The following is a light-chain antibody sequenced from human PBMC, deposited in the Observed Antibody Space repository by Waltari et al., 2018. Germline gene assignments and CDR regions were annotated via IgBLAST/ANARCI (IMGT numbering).Light chain of an antibody. Sequence: NVLTQSPGTLSLSPGESATLSCRASQGVDSSYLAGYQQKPGQAPRLLIFRASTRAPGIPDRFSGNASGTDSTLTITRLEPEDFAVYYCQQYGSSPRHTFGQGTKLEIK. CDR1: QGVDSSY. V-gene: IGKV3-20*01. J-gene: IGKJ2*01. CDR3: QQYGSSPRHT. CDR2: RAS.